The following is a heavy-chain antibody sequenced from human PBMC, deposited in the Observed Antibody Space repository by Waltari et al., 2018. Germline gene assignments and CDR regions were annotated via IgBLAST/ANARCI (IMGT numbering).Heavy chain of an antibody. CDR2: IYSGGST. Sequence: EVQLLESGGGLVQPGGSLRLSCAGSGFPFSSYAMSWVRQAPGKGLEWVSVIYSGGSTYYADSVKGRFAISRDNSKNTLYLQMNSLRAEDTAVYYCAKALVVVVAAPGYWGQGTLVTVSS. D-gene: IGHD2-15*01. J-gene: IGHJ4*02. CDR3: AKALVVVVAAPGY. CDR1: GFPFSSYA. V-gene: IGHV3-23*03.